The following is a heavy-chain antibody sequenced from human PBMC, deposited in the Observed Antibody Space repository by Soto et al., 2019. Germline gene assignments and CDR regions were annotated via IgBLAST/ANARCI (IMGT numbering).Heavy chain of an antibody. J-gene: IGHJ4*02. D-gene: IGHD1-26*01. CDR2: IKQDGSEK. Sequence: EVQLVESGGGLFQPGGSLRLSCAGSGFILGNFWMPGVGQAPGKGRDWGANIKQDGSEKYYVDSVKGRFTISRDNVKNSLYLQMNSLRSEDTAVYYCARGTGGATSSGKDQFDYWGQGTLVPVSS. V-gene: IGHV3-7*01. CDR1: GFILGNFW. CDR3: ARGTGGATSSGKDQFDY.